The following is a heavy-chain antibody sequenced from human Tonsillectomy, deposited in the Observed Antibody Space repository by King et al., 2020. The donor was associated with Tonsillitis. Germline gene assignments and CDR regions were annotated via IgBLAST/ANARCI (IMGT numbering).Heavy chain of an antibody. Sequence: QLQESGPGLVKPSETLSLTCTVSGGSISSYYWSWIRQPPGKGLEWIGYIYYSGSTNYNPSLKSRVTISVDTSKNQFSLKLSSVTAADTAVYYCARSGRTYRNYAWGGVFQTWFDPWGQGTLVTVSS. CDR2: IYYSGST. J-gene: IGHJ5*02. D-gene: IGHD4-11*01. CDR3: ARSGRTYRNYAWGGVFQTWFDP. CDR1: GGSISSYY. V-gene: IGHV4-59*01.